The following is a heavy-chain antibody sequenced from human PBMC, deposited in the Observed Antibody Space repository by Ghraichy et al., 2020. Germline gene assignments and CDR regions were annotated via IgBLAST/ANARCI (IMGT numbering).Heavy chain of an antibody. Sequence: SETLSLTCTVSGGSISSYYWSWIRQPPGKGLEWIGYIYYSGSTNYNPSLKSRVTISVYTSKNQFSLKLSSVTAADTAVYYCARTQRIVGARGYYFDYWGQGTLVTVSS. CDR1: GGSISSYY. J-gene: IGHJ4*02. CDR3: ARTQRIVGARGYYFDY. V-gene: IGHV4-59*01. CDR2: IYYSGST. D-gene: IGHD1-26*01.